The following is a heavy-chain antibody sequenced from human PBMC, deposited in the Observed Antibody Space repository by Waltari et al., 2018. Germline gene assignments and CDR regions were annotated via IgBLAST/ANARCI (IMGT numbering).Heavy chain of an antibody. V-gene: IGHV3-48*01. CDR1: EFTFSSYS. D-gene: IGHD2-21*02. Sequence: EVQLVESGGGLVQPGGSLRLSCAASEFTFSSYSMNWVRQAPGKGLEWVSYFSRCRSTIYYADSVKGRFTISRDNAQNSLYLQMNSLRAEDTAVYYCARDAYCGGDCHGGHFDYWGQGTLVTVSS. CDR2: FSRCRSTI. CDR3: ARDAYCGGDCHGGHFDY. J-gene: IGHJ4*02.